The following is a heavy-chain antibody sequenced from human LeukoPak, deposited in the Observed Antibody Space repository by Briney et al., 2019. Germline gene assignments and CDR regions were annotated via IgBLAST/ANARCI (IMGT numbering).Heavy chain of an antibody. J-gene: IGHJ6*03. CDR2: VYPGDSDT. Sequence: GESLKISCKGSGYSFTSYWIGWVRQMPGKGLEWMGIVYPGDSDTRYSPSFEGQITISVDKSISTAYLQWSSLKASDTAVYYCARHGHCTNGVCYSNYYYHMDVWGKGTTVTVSS. CDR1: GYSFTSYW. CDR3: ARHGHCTNGVCYSNYYYHMDV. D-gene: IGHD2-8*01. V-gene: IGHV5-51*01.